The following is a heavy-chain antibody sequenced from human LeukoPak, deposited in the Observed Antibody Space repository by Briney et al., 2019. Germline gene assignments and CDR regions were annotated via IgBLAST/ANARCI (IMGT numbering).Heavy chain of an antibody. CDR3: ARDRAYCGGDCSSE. V-gene: IGHV3-21*01. CDR1: GFTFSDYT. CDR2: ISVSSTYK. D-gene: IGHD2-21*02. Sequence: PGGSLRLSCAASGFTFSDYTRIWVRQIPGKGLEWVSSISVSSTYKYYADSVKGRFTISRDNADNSVYLQMNSLRAEDTAVYYCARDRAYCGGDCSSEWGQGTLVTVSS. J-gene: IGHJ4*02.